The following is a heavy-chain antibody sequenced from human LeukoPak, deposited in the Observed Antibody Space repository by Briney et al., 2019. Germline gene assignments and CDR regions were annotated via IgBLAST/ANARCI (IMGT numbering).Heavy chain of an antibody. CDR2: ISHSGST. V-gene: IGHV4-34*01. J-gene: IGHJ4*02. Sequence: PSETLSLTCGVYGGSFSGYYWSWIRLPPGKGLEWIGEISHSGSTNYNPSLKSRVTMSVDRSKTQFSLKLSSVTAADTAVYYCARGPRGGSGSYSNYWGQGTLVTVSS. CDR1: GGSFSGYY. D-gene: IGHD3-10*01. CDR3: ARGPRGGSGSYSNY.